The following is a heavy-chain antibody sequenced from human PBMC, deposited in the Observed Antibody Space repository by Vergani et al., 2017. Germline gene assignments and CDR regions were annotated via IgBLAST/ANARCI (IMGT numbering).Heavy chain of an antibody. CDR3: AREERINTSPIVGD. V-gene: IGHV3-23*04. CDR1: VFTFSNSA. Sequence: EVQPVESGGGLVKPGGSLRLSCVASVFTFSNSAMSWVRQTSGKGLGWVSAISEHGYRTYYADSVKGRVTISRDKSKNTVYLQMNRLKAEDRATYYCAREERINTSPIVGDWGQGNLVTV. CDR2: ISEHGYRT. J-gene: IGHJ4*02. D-gene: IGHD3-10*01.